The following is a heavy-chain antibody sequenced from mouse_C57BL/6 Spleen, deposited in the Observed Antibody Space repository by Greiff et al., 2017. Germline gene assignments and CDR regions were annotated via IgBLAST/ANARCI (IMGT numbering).Heavy chain of an antibody. CDR2: IYPGDGDT. CDR3: ERSGYDYAMDY. CDR1: GYAFSSSW. V-gene: IGHV1-82*01. D-gene: IGHD2-2*01. Sequence: QVQLQQSGPELVKPGASVTISCKASGYAFSSSWLNWVKQRPGKGLEWIGRIYPGDGDTNYNGKFKGKATMTADKSSSTAYMQLSSLTSEDSAVCFCERSGYDYAMDYWGQGTSVTVSS. J-gene: IGHJ4*01.